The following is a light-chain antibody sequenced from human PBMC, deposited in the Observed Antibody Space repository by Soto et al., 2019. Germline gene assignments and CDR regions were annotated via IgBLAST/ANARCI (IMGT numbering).Light chain of an antibody. CDR2: DAS. CDR3: QQYNSYQWT. Sequence: DIQMTQSPSIPSAPAGDRVLITCRASQRISACLAWYQQKPGKAPKLVIYDASNLESGVPSRFSGSGSGTEFTLTISNRQPDDFATDYCQQYNSYQWTFGQGTKVDI. CDR1: QRISAC. J-gene: IGKJ1*01. V-gene: IGKV1-5*01.